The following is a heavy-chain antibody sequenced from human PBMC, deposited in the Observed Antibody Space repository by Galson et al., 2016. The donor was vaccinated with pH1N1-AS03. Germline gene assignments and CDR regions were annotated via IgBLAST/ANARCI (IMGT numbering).Heavy chain of an antibody. J-gene: IGHJ4*02. Sequence: SLRLSCAVSGFSLSNYWMTWVRQAPGKGLEWVANINKDGSEKSYVDSVKGRFTISRDTAKNSVFLQMNSVRVEDRAVYYCARLPRGPWRFDYWVQGTLGTVSS. CDR1: GFSLSNYW. V-gene: IGHV3-7*01. CDR2: INKDGSEK. CDR3: ARLPRGPWRFDY. D-gene: IGHD3-10*01.